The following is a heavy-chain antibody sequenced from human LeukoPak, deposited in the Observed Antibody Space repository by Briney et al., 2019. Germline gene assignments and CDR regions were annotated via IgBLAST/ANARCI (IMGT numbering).Heavy chain of an antibody. V-gene: IGHV3-30*02. CDR2: IRYDGSNK. Sequence: GGSLRLSCAASGFTFSSYGMHWVRQAPGKGLDWVAFIRYDGSNKYYADSVKGRFTISRDNAKNSLYLQMNSLRAEDTAVYYCARDASSDYYMDVWGKGTTVTVSS. D-gene: IGHD6-6*01. CDR1: GFTFSSYG. J-gene: IGHJ6*03. CDR3: ARDASSDYYMDV.